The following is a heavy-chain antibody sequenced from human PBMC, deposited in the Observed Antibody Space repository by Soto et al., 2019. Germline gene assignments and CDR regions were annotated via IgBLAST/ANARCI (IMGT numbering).Heavy chain of an antibody. Sequence: GGSLRLSCAASGFTFSSYAMSWVRQAPGKGLEWVSAISGSGGSTYYADSVKGRFTISRDNSKNTLYLQMNSLRAEDTAVYYCATRVYGDYGGFDSWGQGTLVTVSS. V-gene: IGHV3-23*01. CDR2: ISGSGGST. CDR1: GFTFSSYA. J-gene: IGHJ4*02. CDR3: ATRVYGDYGGFDS. D-gene: IGHD4-17*01.